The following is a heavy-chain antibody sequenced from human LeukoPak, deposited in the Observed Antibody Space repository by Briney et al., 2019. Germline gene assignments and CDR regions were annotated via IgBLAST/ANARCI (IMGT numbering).Heavy chain of an antibody. V-gene: IGHV3-21*01. D-gene: IGHD5-24*01. CDR2: ITSSSSHI. CDR3: ARDGRMATTDTEQFDY. Sequence: GGSLRLSCAASGFTFSSYSMNWVRQAPGKGLEWVSSITSSSSHIYDADSVKGRFTISRDNAKNSLYLQMNSLRTEDTAVYYCARDGRMATTDTEQFDYWGQGTLVTVSS. CDR1: GFTFSSYS. J-gene: IGHJ4*02.